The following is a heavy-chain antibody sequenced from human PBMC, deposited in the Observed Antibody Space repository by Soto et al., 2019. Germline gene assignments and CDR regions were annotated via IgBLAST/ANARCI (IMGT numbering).Heavy chain of an antibody. CDR2: INHSGST. V-gene: IGHV4-34*01. CDR3: ARGKYCSGGSCPWYYYYMDV. D-gene: IGHD2-15*01. J-gene: IGHJ6*03. CDR1: GGSFSGYY. Sequence: SETLSLTCAVYGGSFSGYYWSWIRQPPGKGLEWIGEINHSGSTNYNPSLKSRVTISVDTSKNQFSLKLSSVTAADTAVYYCARGKYCSGGSCPWYYYYMDVCGKGTTVTVSS.